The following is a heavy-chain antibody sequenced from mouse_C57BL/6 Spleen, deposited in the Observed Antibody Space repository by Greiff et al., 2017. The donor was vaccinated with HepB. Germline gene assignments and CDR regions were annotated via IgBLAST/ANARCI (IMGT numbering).Heavy chain of an antibody. D-gene: IGHD2-2*01. CDR3: ARGGSTRVTSRAWVAY. Sequence: VQLQQPGAELVRPGSSVKLSCKASGYTFTSYWMHWVKQRPIQGLEWIGNIDPSDSETHYNQKFKDKATLTVDKSSSTAYMQLSSLTSEDSAVYYYARGGSTRVTSRAWVAYGGQGTLVTVSA. CDR1: GYTFTSYW. CDR2: IDPSDSET. V-gene: IGHV1-52*01. J-gene: IGHJ3*01.